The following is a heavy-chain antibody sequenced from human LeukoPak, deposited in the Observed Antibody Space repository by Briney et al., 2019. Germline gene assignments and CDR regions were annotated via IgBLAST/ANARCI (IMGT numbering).Heavy chain of an antibody. CDR3: AKEGMTTVRKGPYYFDY. Sequence: GRSLRLSCAASGFTFSSYGMHWVRQAPGRRLEWVTVIWYDGSNTYYADSVKGRFTISRDNSKNTLYLQMNSLRAEDTAIYYCAKEGMTTVRKGPYYFDYWGQGTLVTVSS. D-gene: IGHD4-17*01. J-gene: IGHJ4*02. CDR1: GFTFSSYG. CDR2: IWYDGSNT. V-gene: IGHV3-33*06.